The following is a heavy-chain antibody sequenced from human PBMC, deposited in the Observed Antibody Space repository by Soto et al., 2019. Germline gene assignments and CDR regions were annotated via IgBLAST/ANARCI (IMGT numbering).Heavy chain of an antibody. J-gene: IGHJ6*02. Sequence: DVQVLESGGDLVQPGGSMRLSCAASGVTFNSYAMSWVRQAPGKGLEWVSSVSAGGDMTYDSDSVKGRFTISRDNSNNALFLQMNSLRIEDTALYYCARGDSGGSGSPASYYYSGLDVWGQGTTVTVS. CDR2: VSAGGDMT. CDR3: ARGDSGGSGSPASYYYSGLDV. V-gene: IGHV3-23*01. CDR1: GVTFNSYA. D-gene: IGHD2-15*01.